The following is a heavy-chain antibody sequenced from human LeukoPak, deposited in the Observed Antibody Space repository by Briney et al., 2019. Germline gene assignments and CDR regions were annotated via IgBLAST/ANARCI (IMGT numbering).Heavy chain of an antibody. CDR3: TTEGYSYSSSAFDV. D-gene: IGHD6-6*01. V-gene: IGHV3-23*01. CDR1: GFTFSSYA. Sequence: HPGGSLRLSCAASGFTFSSYAMSWVRQAPGKGLEWVSAISGSGGSTYYADSVKGRFTISRDNSKNTLYLQMNSLRAEDTAVYHCTTEGYSYSSSAFDVWGQGTMVTVSS. J-gene: IGHJ3*01. CDR2: ISGSGGST.